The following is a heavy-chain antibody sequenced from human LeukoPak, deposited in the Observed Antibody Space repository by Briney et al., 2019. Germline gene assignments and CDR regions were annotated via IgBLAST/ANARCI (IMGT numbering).Heavy chain of an antibody. J-gene: IGHJ4*02. V-gene: IGHV1-69*04. Sequence: SVKVSCKASGGTFSSYGFSWVRQAPGQGLEWMGRIIPINGLANYAQKFQGRVTITADKSTSTAYMELSSLRSEDTAVYYCARAYSSSWPKFDYWGQGTLVTVSS. D-gene: IGHD6-13*01. CDR2: IIPINGLA. CDR3: ARAYSSSWPKFDY. CDR1: GGTFSSYG.